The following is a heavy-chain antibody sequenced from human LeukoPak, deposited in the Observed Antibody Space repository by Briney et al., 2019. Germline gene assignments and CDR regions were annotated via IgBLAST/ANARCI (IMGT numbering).Heavy chain of an antibody. CDR3: ARRDYGDYHDAFDI. D-gene: IGHD4-17*01. J-gene: IGHJ3*02. V-gene: IGHV3-66*01. CDR2: IYSGGST. CDR1: GFTFSSNY. Sequence: GGSLRLSCAASGFTFSSNYMSWVRQAPGKGLEWVSVIYSGGSTYHADSVKGRFTISRDNSKNTLYLQMNSLRAEDTAVYYCARRDYGDYHDAFDIWGQGTMVTVSS.